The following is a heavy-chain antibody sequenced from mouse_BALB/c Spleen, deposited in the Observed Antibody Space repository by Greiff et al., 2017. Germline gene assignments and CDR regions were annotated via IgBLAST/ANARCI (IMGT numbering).Heavy chain of an antibody. CDR1: GFDFSRYW. CDR2: INPDSSTI. Sequence: VQLQQSGGGLVQPGGSLKLSCAASGFDFSRYWMSWVRQAPGKGLEWIGEINPDSSTINYTPSLKDKFIISRDNAKNTLYLQMSKVRSEDTALYYCARHYYGREYYFDYWGQGTTLTVSS. V-gene: IGHV4-1*02. J-gene: IGHJ2*01. D-gene: IGHD1-1*01. CDR3: ARHYYGREYYFDY.